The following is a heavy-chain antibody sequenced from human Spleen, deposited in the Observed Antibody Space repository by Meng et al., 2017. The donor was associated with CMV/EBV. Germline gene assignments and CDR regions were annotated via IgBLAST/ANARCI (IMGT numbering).Heavy chain of an antibody. CDR3: ARDRCSSTSCYTNWFDP. Sequence: ASVKVSCKASGYTFTSYGICWVRQAPGQGLEWMGWISAYNGNTNYVQNLQGRITMTTDTSTSTAYMELRSLRSDDTAVYYCARDRCSSTSCYTNWFDPWGQGTLVTVSS. D-gene: IGHD2-2*02. CDR1: GYTFTSYG. J-gene: IGHJ5*02. V-gene: IGHV1-18*01. CDR2: ISAYNGNT.